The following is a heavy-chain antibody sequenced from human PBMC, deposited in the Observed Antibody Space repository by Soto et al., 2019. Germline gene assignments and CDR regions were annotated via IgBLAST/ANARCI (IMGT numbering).Heavy chain of an antibody. CDR3: ARVTRRVLLPTDYFDY. CDR1: GYTVTSYY. D-gene: IGHD1-26*01. CDR2: INPSGGST. J-gene: IGHJ4*02. Sequence: QVQLVQSGAEVKKPGASVKVSCKASGYTVTSYYMHWVRQAPGQGLEWMGIINPSGGSTSYAQKFQGRVTMTRDTSTSTVYMELSSLRSEDTAVYYCARVTRRVLLPTDYFDYWGQGTLVTVSS. V-gene: IGHV1-46*01.